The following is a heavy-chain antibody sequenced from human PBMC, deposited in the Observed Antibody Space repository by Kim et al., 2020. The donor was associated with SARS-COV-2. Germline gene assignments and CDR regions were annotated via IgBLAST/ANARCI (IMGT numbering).Heavy chain of an antibody. Sequence: GGSLRLSCAASGFTFSSYSMNWVRQAPGKGLEWVSSISSSSSYIYYADSVKGRFTISRDNAKNSLYLQMNSLRAEDTAVYYCATSSWVRTQQPVYWGQGTLVTVSS. CDR3: ATSSWVRTQQPVY. V-gene: IGHV3-21*01. CDR2: ISSSSSYI. J-gene: IGHJ4*02. D-gene: IGHD3-10*01. CDR1: GFTFSSYS.